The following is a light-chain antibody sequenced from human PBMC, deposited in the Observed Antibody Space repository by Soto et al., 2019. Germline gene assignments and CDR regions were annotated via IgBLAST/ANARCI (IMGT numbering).Light chain of an antibody. CDR3: QQRSNWPPLT. CDR1: QGVSSY. CDR2: DAS. J-gene: IGKJ4*01. V-gene: IGKV3-11*01. Sequence: EIVLAQSVGTLSLSTGERATLSCRASQGVSSYLAWYQQKPGQAPRLLIYDASNRATGIPARFSGSGSGTDFTLTISSLEPEDFAVYHCQQRSNWPPLTSGGRAKVDIK.